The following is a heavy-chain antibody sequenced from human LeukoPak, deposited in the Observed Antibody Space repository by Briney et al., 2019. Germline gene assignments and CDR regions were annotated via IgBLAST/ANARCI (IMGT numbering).Heavy chain of an antibody. V-gene: IGHV4-4*02. D-gene: IGHD4-17*01. J-gene: IGHJ4*02. Sequence: SETLSLTCAVSGASLSSTNWWNWVRPPPGKGLEWLGEIYHSGSTNYNPSLKSRVTMSVDKSKNQFSLKLSSMTAADTAVYFCARENTVTTTFEYWGQGILVTVSS. CDR3: ARENTVTTTFEY. CDR1: GASLSSTNW. CDR2: IYHSGST.